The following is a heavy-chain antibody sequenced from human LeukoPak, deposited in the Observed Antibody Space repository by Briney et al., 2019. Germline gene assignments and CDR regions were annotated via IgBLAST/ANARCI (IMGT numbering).Heavy chain of an antibody. D-gene: IGHD3-10*01. CDR2: ISSSSSTI. J-gene: IGHJ6*03. V-gene: IGHV3-48*04. CDR3: AREPYGSGSYYYYYYMDV. Sequence: GGSLRLSCAASGFTFSSCSMNWVRQAPGKGLEWISYISSSSSTIYYADTVKGRFTISRDNAKTSLYLQMNSLRAEDTAVYYCAREPYGSGSYYYYYYMDVWGKGTTATISS. CDR1: GFTFSSCS.